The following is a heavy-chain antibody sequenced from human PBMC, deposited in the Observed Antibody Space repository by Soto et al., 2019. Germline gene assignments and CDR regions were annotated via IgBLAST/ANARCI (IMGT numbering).Heavy chain of an antibody. Sequence: EVQLVESGGGLVKPGGSLRLSCAASGFTFSSYSMNWVRQAPGKGLEWVSCISSSSSNKYYADSVKGRFTISRDNAKNSLYLQMNSLRAEDTAVYYCARDRGSSGCYAGGWFDPWGQGTLVTVSS. J-gene: IGHJ5*02. CDR2: ISSSSSNK. D-gene: IGHD6-19*01. V-gene: IGHV3-21*01. CDR3: ARDRGSSGCYAGGWFDP. CDR1: GFTFSSYS.